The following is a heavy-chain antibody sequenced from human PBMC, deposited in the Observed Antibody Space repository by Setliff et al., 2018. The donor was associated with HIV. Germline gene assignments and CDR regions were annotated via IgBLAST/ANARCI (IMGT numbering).Heavy chain of an antibody. D-gene: IGHD2-15*01. J-gene: IGHJ6*03. CDR1: GDPIFIGGYY. CDR2: IYHTGKT. Sequence: PSETLSLTCTVSGDPIFIGGYYWSWIRQHPGGGLEWIGYIYHTGKTYYNPSLQSRIIMSLDMSQNQFSLRLTSVTAADTAVYYCAGENPDGWLHHYTDVWGEGTTVTVSS. V-gene: IGHV4-31*03. CDR3: AGENPDGWLHHYTDV.